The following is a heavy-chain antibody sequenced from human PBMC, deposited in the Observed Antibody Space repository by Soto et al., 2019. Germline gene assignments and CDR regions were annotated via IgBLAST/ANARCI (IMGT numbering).Heavy chain of an antibody. CDR3: ARVRNGDWYFDN. D-gene: IGHD4-17*01. CDR1: VFTFSNYW. CDR2: INIDGRTT. Sequence: EVQLVESGGGLVQPGGSLRLSCAASVFTFSNYWMHWVRQAPGKGLVWVSRINIDGRTTTYADSVKGRFTISRDNAENTMYLQMNSLRAEDTAVYFCARVRNGDWYFDNWGQGTLVTVSS. V-gene: IGHV3-74*01. J-gene: IGHJ4*02.